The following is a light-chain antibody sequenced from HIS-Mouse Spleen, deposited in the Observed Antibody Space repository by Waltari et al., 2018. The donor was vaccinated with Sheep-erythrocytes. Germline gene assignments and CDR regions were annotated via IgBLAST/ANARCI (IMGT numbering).Light chain of an antibody. CDR2: EGS. CDR3: CSCAGSSTPWV. J-gene: IGLJ3*02. V-gene: IGLV2-23*01. Sequence: SPGQSITIACTGTSSDVGSYNLVSWYQQHPGKAPKLMIYEGSKRASGVSNRFSGSKTGNTASMTISGLQAEDEADYYCCSCAGSSTPWVFGGGTKLTVL. CDR1: SSDVGSYNL.